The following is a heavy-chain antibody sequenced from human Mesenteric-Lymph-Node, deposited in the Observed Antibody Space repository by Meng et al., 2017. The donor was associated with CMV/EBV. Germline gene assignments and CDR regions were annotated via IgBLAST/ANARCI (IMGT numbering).Heavy chain of an antibody. D-gene: IGHD3-3*02. CDR1: GFTFSSRV. CDR2: IQFDGSDI. Sequence: GESLKISCAASGFTFSSRVMHWVRQAPGKGLEWVAFIQFDGSDINYGDSVKGRFTISRDNSKNTLYLQMNSLRTEDTALYYCVKEISGIRDYWGQGTLVTVSS. V-gene: IGHV3-30*02. J-gene: IGHJ4*02. CDR3: VKEISGIRDY.